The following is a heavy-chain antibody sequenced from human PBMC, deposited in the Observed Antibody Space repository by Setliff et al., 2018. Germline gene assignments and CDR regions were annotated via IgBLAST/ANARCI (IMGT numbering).Heavy chain of an antibody. CDR3: AKDKVSNDGVWLLDH. V-gene: IGHV3-23*01. D-gene: IGHD6-19*01. CDR2: LIGVSGIT. J-gene: IGHJ1*01. CDR1: GFTFRDYA. Sequence: PGGSLRLSCAASGFTFRDYAMSWVRRAPGKGLEWVSGLIGVSGITYHADPVKGRFTISRDISKNTLYLQMNSLGAEDTATYYCAKDKVSNDGVWLLDHWGQGTVVTVSS.